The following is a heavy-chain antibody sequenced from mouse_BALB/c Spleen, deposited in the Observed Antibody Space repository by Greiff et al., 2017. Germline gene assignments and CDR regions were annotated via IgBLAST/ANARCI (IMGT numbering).Heavy chain of an antibody. CDR3: ARRIIGRSPYWYFDV. CDR1: GYAFSSYW. D-gene: IGHD1-1*01. V-gene: IGHV1-80*01. J-gene: IGHJ1*01. CDR2: IYPGDGDT. Sequence: QVQLQQSGAELVRPGSSVKISCKASGYAFSSYWMNWVKQRPGQGLEWIGQIYPGDGDTNYNGKFKGKATLTADKSSSTAYMQLSSLTSEDSAVFFCARRIIGRSPYWYFDVWGAGTTVTVSS.